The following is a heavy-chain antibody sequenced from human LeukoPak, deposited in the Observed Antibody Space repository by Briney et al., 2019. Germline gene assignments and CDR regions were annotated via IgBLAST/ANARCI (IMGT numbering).Heavy chain of an antibody. Sequence: SETLSLTCTVSGYSISSGYYWGWIRQPPGKGLEWIGSIYHSGSTYYNPSLKSRVTISVDTSKNQFSLKLSSVTAADTAVYYCARAAPRGYYIPGFDYWGQGTLVTVSS. CDR3: ARAAPRGYYIPGFDY. V-gene: IGHV4-38-2*02. CDR1: GYSISSGYY. J-gene: IGHJ4*02. CDR2: IYHSGST. D-gene: IGHD3-22*01.